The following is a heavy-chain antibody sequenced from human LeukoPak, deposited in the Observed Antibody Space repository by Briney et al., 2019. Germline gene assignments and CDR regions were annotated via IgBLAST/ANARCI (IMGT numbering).Heavy chain of an antibody. J-gene: IGHJ4*02. CDR2: SSTYNGNT. V-gene: IGHV1-18*01. Sequence: ASVKVSCKPSSYSFTTYGISWVRQAPGQGLEWMGWSSTYNGNTYYAQKVQARVTMTTDTSTSTAYMELRSLRSDDTAVYYCAVTTSAGTDRSFYFDYWGQGTLVTVSS. CDR1: SYSFTTYG. CDR3: AVTTSAGTDRSFYFDY. D-gene: IGHD6-13*01.